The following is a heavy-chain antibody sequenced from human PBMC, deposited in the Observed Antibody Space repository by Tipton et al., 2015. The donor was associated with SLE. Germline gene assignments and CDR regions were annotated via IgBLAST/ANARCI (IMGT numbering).Heavy chain of an antibody. CDR1: GFTFSNYG. Sequence: SLRLSCAASGFTFSNYGMHWVRQAPGRGLEWVSSISSSSSYIYYADSVKGRFTISRDNAKNSLYLQMNSLRAEDTAVYYCARGGRWLQRDWYFDLWGRGTLVTVSS. CDR3: ARGGRWLQRDWYFDL. V-gene: IGHV3-21*03. CDR2: ISSSSSYI. J-gene: IGHJ2*01. D-gene: IGHD5-24*01.